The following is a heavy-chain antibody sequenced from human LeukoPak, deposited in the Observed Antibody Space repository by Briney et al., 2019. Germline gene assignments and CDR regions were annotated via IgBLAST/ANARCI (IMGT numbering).Heavy chain of an antibody. CDR1: GFTFSSYG. J-gene: IGHJ4*02. V-gene: IGHV3-30*02. CDR2: IRYDGSNK. Sequence: GGSLRLSCAASGFTFSSYGMHWVRQAPGKGLEWVAFIRYDGSNKYYADSVKGRFTISRDNSKNTLYLQMNSLRSDDTAVYYCARDRYAGGGYFDYWGQGTLVTVSS. D-gene: IGHD3-16*01. CDR3: ARDRYAGGGYFDY.